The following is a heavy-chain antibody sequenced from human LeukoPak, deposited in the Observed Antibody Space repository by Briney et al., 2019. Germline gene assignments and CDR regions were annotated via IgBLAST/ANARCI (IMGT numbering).Heavy chain of an antibody. Sequence: SETLSLTCTVSGGSISSYYWSWLRQPPGKGLEWIGYIYYSGSTNYNPSLKSRVTISVDTSKNQFSLKLSSVTAADTAVYYCARVGSSSSVLDDAFDIWGQGTMVTVSS. J-gene: IGHJ3*02. D-gene: IGHD6-6*01. CDR2: IYYSGST. CDR3: ARVGSSSSVLDDAFDI. CDR1: GGSISSYY. V-gene: IGHV4-59*01.